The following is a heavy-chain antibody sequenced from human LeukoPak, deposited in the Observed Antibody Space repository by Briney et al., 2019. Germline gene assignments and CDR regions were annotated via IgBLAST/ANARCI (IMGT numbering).Heavy chain of an antibody. CDR1: RYTFTTYW. Sequence: GESLKISCKGSRYTFTTYWIGWVRQMPGKGLGGMGIIYPGDSDTRYSPSFQGQATISADKSINTAYLQWSSLKASDTAMYYCARPNFYYDSSGYYYFDYWGQGTLVTVSS. V-gene: IGHV5-51*01. CDR3: ARPNFYYDSSGYYYFDY. J-gene: IGHJ4*02. CDR2: IYPGDSDT. D-gene: IGHD3-22*01.